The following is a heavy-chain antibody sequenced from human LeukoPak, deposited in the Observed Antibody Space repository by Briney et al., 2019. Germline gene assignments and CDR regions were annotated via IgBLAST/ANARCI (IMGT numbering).Heavy chain of an antibody. Sequence: PGGSLRLSCAASGFIFSSYWMSWVRQAPGKGLEWVSSISSSSSYIYYADSVKGRFTISRDNAKNSLYLQMNSLRAEDTAVYYCARHRSGSYSPDAFDIWGQGTMVTVSS. CDR3: ARHRSGSYSPDAFDI. J-gene: IGHJ3*02. CDR1: GFIFSSYW. V-gene: IGHV3-21*01. CDR2: ISSSSSYI. D-gene: IGHD1-26*01.